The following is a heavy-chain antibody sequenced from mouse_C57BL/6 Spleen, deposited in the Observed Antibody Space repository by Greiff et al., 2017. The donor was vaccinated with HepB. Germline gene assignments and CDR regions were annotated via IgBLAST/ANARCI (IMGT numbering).Heavy chain of an antibody. V-gene: IGHV1-22*01. CDR2: INPNNGGT. CDR3: AKPLITTPHFLW. CDR1: GYTFTDYN. Sequence: VQLQQSGPELVKPGASVKMSCKASGYTFTDYNMHWVKQSPGKSLEWIGYINPNNGGTSYNQKFKGKATLTVNKSSSTAYMELRSLTSEDSAVYYCAKPLITTPHFLWWSQGTTLTVSS. D-gene: IGHD1-1*01. J-gene: IGHJ2*01.